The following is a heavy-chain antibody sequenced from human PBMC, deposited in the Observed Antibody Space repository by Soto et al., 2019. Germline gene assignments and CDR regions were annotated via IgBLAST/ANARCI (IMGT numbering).Heavy chain of an antibody. CDR2: IKSKTDGGTT. J-gene: IGHJ4*02. CDR3: TPEMAGVAVTAFDS. Sequence: GGSLRLSCAASGFTFSNAWMSWVRQAPGKGLEWVGRIKSKTDGGTTDYATPVKGRFTISRDDSKNTLYLEMNSLKTEDTAVYYCTPEMAGVAVTAFDSWGQGTLVTVSS. CDR1: GFTFSNAW. V-gene: IGHV3-15*01. D-gene: IGHD2-21*02.